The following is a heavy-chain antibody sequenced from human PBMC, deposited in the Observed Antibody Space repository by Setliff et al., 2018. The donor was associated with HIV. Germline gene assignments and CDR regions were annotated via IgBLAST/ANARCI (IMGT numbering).Heavy chain of an antibody. J-gene: IGHJ6*02. D-gene: IGHD5-18*01. CDR1: GFTFSSYE. CDR2: ISSSGSTV. Sequence: PGESLKISCAASGFTFSSYEMNWVRQAPGKGLEWVSYISSSGSTVYYAGSAKGRFTISRDNAKNSLYLQMNSLRAEDTAVYYCAILDVDTTMVIYYGMDVWGQGTTVTVSS. CDR3: AILDVDTTMVIYYGMDV. V-gene: IGHV3-48*03.